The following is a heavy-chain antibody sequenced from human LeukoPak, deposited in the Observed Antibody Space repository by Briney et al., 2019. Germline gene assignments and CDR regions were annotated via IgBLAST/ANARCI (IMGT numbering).Heavy chain of an antibody. CDR3: ATHVVAIAVAGPDAFDI. CDR1: GFTFSSYG. V-gene: IGHV3-23*01. Sequence: GGSLRLSCAASGFTFSSYGMSWVRQAPGKGLEWVSAISGSGGSTYYADSVKGRFTISRDNSKNTLYLQMNSLRAEDTAVYYCATHVVAIAVAGPDAFDIWGQGTMVTVSS. D-gene: IGHD6-19*01. J-gene: IGHJ3*02. CDR2: ISGSGGST.